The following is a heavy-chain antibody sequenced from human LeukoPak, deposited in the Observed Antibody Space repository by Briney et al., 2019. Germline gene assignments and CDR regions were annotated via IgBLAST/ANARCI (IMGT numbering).Heavy chain of an antibody. CDR1: GGSISPYY. V-gene: IGHV4-4*07. J-gene: IGHJ4*02. CDR2: IYVAGNT. D-gene: IGHD3-9*01. Sequence: SETLSLTCTVSGGSISPYYWSWIRQSAGKGLEWIGRIYVAGNTDYNPSLKGRVFISVDPSTNQFSLKVRSVTAADTAVYYCARFEGRLDYWGQGTLVTVSS. CDR3: ARFEGRLDY.